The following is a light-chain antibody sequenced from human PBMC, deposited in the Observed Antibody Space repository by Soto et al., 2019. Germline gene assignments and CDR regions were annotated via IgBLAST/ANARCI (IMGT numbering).Light chain of an antibody. J-gene: IGKJ2*01. CDR1: QSVSSTY. CDR2: GAS. Sequence: EIVLTQSPGTLSLSPGERATLSCRASQSVSSTYLAWYQQKPGQAPRPLIYGASSRATGIPDRFSGGGAGTDFTTTISRREPEDFSVYYCQQYGSPPMYTFGQGTKLEIK. V-gene: IGKV3-20*01. CDR3: QQYGSPPMYT.